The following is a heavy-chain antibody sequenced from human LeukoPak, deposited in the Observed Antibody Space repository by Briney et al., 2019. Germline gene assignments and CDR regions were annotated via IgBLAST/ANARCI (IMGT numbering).Heavy chain of an antibody. CDR3: ARVASQWLATIDN. CDR2: MNPNSGNT. V-gene: IGHV1-8*03. CDR1: GYTFTDYE. J-gene: IGHJ4*02. Sequence: ASVKVSCQASGYTFTDYEINWVRQAPGQGLEWVGWMNPNSGNTDYAEKLQGRITISRNISIGTAYMELSSLRSEDTAVYYCARVASQWLATIDNWGQGALVTVSS. D-gene: IGHD6-19*01.